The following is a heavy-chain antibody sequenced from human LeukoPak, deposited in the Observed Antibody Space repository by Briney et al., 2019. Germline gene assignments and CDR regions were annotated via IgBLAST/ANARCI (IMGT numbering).Heavy chain of an antibody. D-gene: IGHD2-15*01. CDR1: GFTFSSYA. V-gene: IGHV3-64*04. Sequence: GGSLRLSCSASGFTFSSYAMHWVRQAPGKGLEYVSAISSNGGSTYYADSVKGRFTISRDNAKNSLYLQMNSLRAEDTAVYYCARFIVDIVVVVAATPLSPYYFDYWGQGTLVTVSS. J-gene: IGHJ4*02. CDR2: ISSNGGST. CDR3: ARFIVDIVVVVAATPLSPYYFDY.